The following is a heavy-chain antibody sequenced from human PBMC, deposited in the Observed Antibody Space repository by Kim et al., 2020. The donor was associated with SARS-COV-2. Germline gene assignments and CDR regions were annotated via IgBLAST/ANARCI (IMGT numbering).Heavy chain of an antibody. Sequence: GGSLRLSCAASGFTFSSYAMSWVRQAPGKGLEWVSAISGSGGSTYYADSVKGRFTISRDNSKNTLYLQMNSLRAEDTAVYYCAKGGSEIVVVITDYWGQGTLVTVSS. D-gene: IGHD3-22*01. J-gene: IGHJ4*02. CDR1: GFTFSSYA. CDR2: ISGSGGST. V-gene: IGHV3-23*01. CDR3: AKGGSEIVVVITDY.